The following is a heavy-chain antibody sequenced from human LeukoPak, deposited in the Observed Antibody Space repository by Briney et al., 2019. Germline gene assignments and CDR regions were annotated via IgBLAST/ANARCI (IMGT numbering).Heavy chain of an antibody. J-gene: IGHJ4*02. CDR3: ASDQYRGGATPDY. Sequence: VGSLRLSCAASGFTFSSYSMNWVRQAPGKGLEWVSSISSSSSYIYYAGSVKGRFTISRDNAKNSLYLQMNSLRAEDTAVYYCASDQYRGGATPDYWGQGTLVTVSS. CDR1: GFTFSSYS. CDR2: ISSSSSYI. D-gene: IGHD1-26*01. V-gene: IGHV3-21*01.